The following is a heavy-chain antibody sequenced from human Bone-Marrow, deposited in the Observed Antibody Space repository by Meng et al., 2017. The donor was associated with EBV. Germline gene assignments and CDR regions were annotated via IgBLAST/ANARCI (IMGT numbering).Heavy chain of an antibody. D-gene: IGHD6-13*01. J-gene: IGHJ4*02. CDR3: ARSHVGSSSWYEAWDY. CDR2: IIPIFGTA. V-gene: IGHV1-69*01. CDR1: GGTFSSYA. Sequence: QGELVAVGAMLQKPGSSWKVSCKASGGTFSSYAISWVRQAPGQGLEWMGGIIPIFGTANYAQKFQGRVTITADESTSTAYMELSSLRSEDTAVYYCARSHVGSSSWYEAWDYWGQGTLVTVSS.